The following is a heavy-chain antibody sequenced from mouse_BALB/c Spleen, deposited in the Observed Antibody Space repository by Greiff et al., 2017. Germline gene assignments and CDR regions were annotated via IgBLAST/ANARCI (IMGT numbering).Heavy chain of an antibody. D-gene: IGHD2-2*01. CDR3: AKSYGYGYAMDY. J-gene: IGHJ4*01. V-gene: IGHV5-9-3*01. CDR1: GFTFSSYA. Sequence: EVKLMESGGGLVKPGGSLKLSCAASGFTFSSYAMSWVRQTPEKRLEWVATISSGGSYTYYPDSVKGRFTISRDNAKNTLYLQMSSLRSEDTAMCYCAKSYGYGYAMDYWGQGTSVTVSS. CDR2: ISSGGSYT.